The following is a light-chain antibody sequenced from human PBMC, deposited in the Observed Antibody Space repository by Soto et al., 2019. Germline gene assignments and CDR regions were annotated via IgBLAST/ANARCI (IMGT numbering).Light chain of an antibody. Sequence: AIRMTQSPSSLSASTGDRVTITCRASQGISSYLAWYQQKPGKAPKLLIYAASTLQRGVPSRFSGSGSGTDFTLTISCLQSEDFATYYCQQYYSYPLLTFGGGTKVEIK. CDR2: AAS. V-gene: IGKV1-8*01. CDR3: QQYYSYPLLT. J-gene: IGKJ4*01. CDR1: QGISSY.